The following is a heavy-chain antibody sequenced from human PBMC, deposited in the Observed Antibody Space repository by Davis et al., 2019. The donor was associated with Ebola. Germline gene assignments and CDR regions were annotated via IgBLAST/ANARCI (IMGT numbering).Heavy chain of an antibody. CDR1: GFTFSNYK. V-gene: IGHV3-48*04. J-gene: IGHJ4*02. Sequence: PGGSLRLSCAASGFTFSNYKMNWVRQAPGKGLEWVSYIGPSSVNIFYADSVKGRFTISRDNAKNSLYLQMNSLRAEDTALYYCAKGYCSSTSCYFDYWGQGTLVTVSS. D-gene: IGHD2-2*01. CDR2: IGPSSVNI. CDR3: AKGYCSSTSCYFDY.